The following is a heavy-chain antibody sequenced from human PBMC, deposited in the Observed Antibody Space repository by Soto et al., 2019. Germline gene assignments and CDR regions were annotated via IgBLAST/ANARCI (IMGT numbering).Heavy chain of an antibody. V-gene: IGHV3-23*01. CDR2: ISGSGGDT. J-gene: IGHJ4*02. Sequence: PGGSLRLSCAASGFTFSSYAMRWVRQAPGKGLEWVSGISGSGGDTFYADSVKGRFTISRDNSKNTLSLHMNSLRVDDTAVYFCAKDRFGIVGPVDYWGQGTLVTVSS. D-gene: IGHD1-26*01. CDR1: GFTFSSYA. CDR3: AKDRFGIVGPVDY.